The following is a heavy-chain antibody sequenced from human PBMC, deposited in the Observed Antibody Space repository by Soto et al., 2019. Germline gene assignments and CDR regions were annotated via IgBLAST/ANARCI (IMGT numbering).Heavy chain of an antibody. CDR3: ATDRSPHYGDYGGLGYYYYYMDV. Sequence: SETLSLTCTVSGGSISSGGYYWSWIRQHPGKGLEWIGYIYYSGSTYYNPSLKSRVTISVDTSKNQFSLKLSSVTAADTAVYYCATDRSPHYGDYGGLGYYYYYMDVWGKGTTVTVSS. CDR2: IYYSGST. CDR1: GGSISSGGYY. D-gene: IGHD4-17*01. V-gene: IGHV4-31*03. J-gene: IGHJ6*03.